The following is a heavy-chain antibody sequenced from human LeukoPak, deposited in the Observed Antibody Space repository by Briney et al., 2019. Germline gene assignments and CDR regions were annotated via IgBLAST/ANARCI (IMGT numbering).Heavy chain of an antibody. CDR3: ARGPLSGHLDWASIFDY. CDR1: GGSFSGYY. Sequence: SETLSLTCAVCGGSFSGYYWSWIRRPPGKGLEGIGEINHSGSTNYNPSLKSRVTISVDTSKNQFSLKLSSVTAADTAVYYCARGPLSGHLDWASIFDYWGQGTLVTVSS. D-gene: IGHD3-9*01. J-gene: IGHJ4*02. V-gene: IGHV4-34*01. CDR2: INHSGST.